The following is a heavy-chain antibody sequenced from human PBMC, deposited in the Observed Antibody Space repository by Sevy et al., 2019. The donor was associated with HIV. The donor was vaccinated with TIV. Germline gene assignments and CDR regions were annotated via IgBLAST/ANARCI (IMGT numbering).Heavy chain of an antibody. D-gene: IGHD3-22*01. V-gene: IGHV3-15*01. Sequence: GGSLRLSCTASGFTFRNAWMTWVRQVPGKGLEWVGRIRNDPDGGTTDYAAPVRGRFTISRDNSKNTLYLQMNSLRAEDTAVYYCARDFQYYDSSGYYSYYFDYWGQGTLVTVSS. CDR3: ARDFQYYDSSGYYSYYFDY. CDR2: IRNDPDGGTT. CDR1: GFTFRNAW. J-gene: IGHJ4*02.